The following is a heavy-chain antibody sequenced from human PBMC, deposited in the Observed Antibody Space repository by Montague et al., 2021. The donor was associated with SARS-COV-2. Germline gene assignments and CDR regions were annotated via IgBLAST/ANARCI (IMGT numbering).Heavy chain of an antibody. D-gene: IGHD5-12*01. CDR2: LYHRNKWHS. CDR3: ARGSGYDYGYFDY. J-gene: IGHJ4*02. Sequence: CAISGDSVSRLSRGWEWNRSELQSHDERLGRLYHRNKWHSDYAVSVKSRITINPDPSKNQFSLQLNSVTPEDTAVYYCARGSGYDYGYFDYWGQGTLVTVSS. CDR1: GDSVSRLSRG. V-gene: IGHV6-1*01.